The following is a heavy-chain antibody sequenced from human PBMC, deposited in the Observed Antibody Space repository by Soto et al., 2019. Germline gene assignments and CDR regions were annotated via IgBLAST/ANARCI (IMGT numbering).Heavy chain of an antibody. Sequence: SETLSLTCLVSDGSMNSDSSYWGWIRQPPGKGLEWIGVINHSGSTYHNLSLKGRVTMSVDASRNQFSLKLTSMTAADTAVYYCARLGGYVSVGYYYLWDSWGQGTLVTVSS. CDR3: ARLGGYVSVGYYYLWDS. J-gene: IGHJ4*02. D-gene: IGHD3-22*01. CDR2: INHSGST. V-gene: IGHV4-39*01. CDR1: DGSMNSDSSY.